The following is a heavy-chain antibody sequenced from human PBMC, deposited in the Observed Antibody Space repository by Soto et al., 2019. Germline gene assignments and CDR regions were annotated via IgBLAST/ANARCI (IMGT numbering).Heavy chain of an antibody. D-gene: IGHD6-13*01. CDR3: AKNPDSSSWYEYYYIDV. CDR2: ISGSGGST. CDR1: GFTFSSYA. V-gene: IGHV3-23*01. Sequence: GGSLRLSCAASGFTFSSYAMSWVRQAPGKGLEWVSAISGSGGSTYYADSVKGRFTISRDNSKNTLYRQMNSLRAEDTAVYYCAKNPDSSSWYEYYYIDVWGKGTTVTVSS. J-gene: IGHJ6*03.